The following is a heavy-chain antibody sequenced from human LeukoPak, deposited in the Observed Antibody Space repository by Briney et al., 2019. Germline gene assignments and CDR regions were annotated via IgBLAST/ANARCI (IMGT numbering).Heavy chain of an antibody. CDR2: IYYSGST. Sequence: PSETLSLTCTVSGGSISSYYWSWIRQPPGKGLEWIGYIYYSGSTNYNPSLTSRVTISVDTSKNQFSLKLSSVTAADTAVYYCARTVEIDYYYGMDVWGQGTTVTVSS. D-gene: IGHD5-12*01. CDR1: GGSISSYY. CDR3: ARTVEIDYYYGMDV. V-gene: IGHV4-59*01. J-gene: IGHJ6*02.